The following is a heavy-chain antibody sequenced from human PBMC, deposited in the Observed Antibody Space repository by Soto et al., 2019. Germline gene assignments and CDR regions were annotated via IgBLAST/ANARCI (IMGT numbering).Heavy chain of an antibody. Sequence: PTLVNPTQTLTLTCTFSGFSLSTSGMCVSWIRQPPGKALEWLALIDWDDDKYYSTSLKTRLTISKDTSKNQVVLTMTNMDPVDTATYYCARMPGDSSGWGHPTDYYYYYGMDVWGQGTTVTVSS. CDR2: IDWDDDK. V-gene: IGHV2-70*01. D-gene: IGHD6-19*01. J-gene: IGHJ6*02. CDR1: GFSLSTSGMC. CDR3: ARMPGDSSGWGHPTDYYYYYGMDV.